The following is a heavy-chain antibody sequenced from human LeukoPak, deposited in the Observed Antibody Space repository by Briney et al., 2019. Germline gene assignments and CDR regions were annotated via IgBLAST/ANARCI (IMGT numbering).Heavy chain of an antibody. V-gene: IGHV3-66*01. CDR3: ARRVATNYVNDY. CDR1: GFTVSSNY. D-gene: IGHD5-12*01. Sequence: PGGSLRLSSAASGFTVSSNYMSWVRQAPGKGLEWVSVIYSGGNTYYADSVKGRFTISRDNSKNTLYLQMNSLRAEDTAVYYCARRVATNYVNDYWGQGTLVTVSS. CDR2: IYSGGNT. J-gene: IGHJ4*02.